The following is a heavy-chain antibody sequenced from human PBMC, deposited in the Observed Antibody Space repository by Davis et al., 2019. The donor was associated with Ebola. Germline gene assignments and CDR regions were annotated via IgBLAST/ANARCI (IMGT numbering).Heavy chain of an antibody. J-gene: IGHJ4*02. D-gene: IGHD3-22*01. CDR3: ARAGVNSYDSSGYYYDY. Sequence: PGGSLRLSCAASGFTFTRYSMNWVRQAPGKGLEWVSYISSSSSTIYYADSVKGRFTIFRDNAKNSLYLQMNSLRDEDTAVYFCARAGVNSYDSSGYYYDYWGQGTLVTVSS. V-gene: IGHV3-48*02. CDR1: GFTFTRYS. CDR2: ISSSSSTI.